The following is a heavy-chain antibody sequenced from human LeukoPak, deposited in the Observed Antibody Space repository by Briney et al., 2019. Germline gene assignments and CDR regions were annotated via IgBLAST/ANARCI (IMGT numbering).Heavy chain of an antibody. CDR2: VFNNGGT. CDR3: VASYGGYVLDY. V-gene: IGHV4-59*01. Sequence: SETLSLTCSVSGGSIGSYHWNWIRQPSGNGLEWIGIVFNNGGTKHNPSLKSRVAISVDTSENQFALKLSSVTAADTAVYYCVASYGGYVLDYWGQGALVIVSS. D-gene: IGHD5-12*01. J-gene: IGHJ4*02. CDR1: GGSIGSYH.